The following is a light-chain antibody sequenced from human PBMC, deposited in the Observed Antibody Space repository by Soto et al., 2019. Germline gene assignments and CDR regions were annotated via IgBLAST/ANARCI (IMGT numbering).Light chain of an antibody. Sequence: DIVMTQSPDSLAVSLGERATINCKSSQSVLYSSNNKNYLAWYQHKPGQPPKLLIYWASTRESGVPDRFSGSVSGTDFTLTISSLQAEDVAVYYCQQYYTTPPHTFGQGTKLEIK. CDR2: WAS. CDR1: QSVLYSSNNKNY. V-gene: IGKV4-1*01. CDR3: QQYYTTPPHT. J-gene: IGKJ2*01.